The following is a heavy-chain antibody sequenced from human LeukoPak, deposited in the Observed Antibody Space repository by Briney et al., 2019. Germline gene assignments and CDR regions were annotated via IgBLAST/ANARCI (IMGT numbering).Heavy chain of an antibody. CDR2: IWYDGSNK. Sequence: GGSLRLSCAASGFSFGSYGMHWVRQAPGKGLEWVAVIWYDGSNKYYADSVKGRFTISRDNSKNTLYLQMNSLRAEDTAVYYCARDFHGSGSYYNPAYYFDYWGQGTLVTVSS. J-gene: IGHJ4*02. CDR1: GFSFGSYG. D-gene: IGHD3-10*01. V-gene: IGHV3-33*08. CDR3: ARDFHGSGSYYNPAYYFDY.